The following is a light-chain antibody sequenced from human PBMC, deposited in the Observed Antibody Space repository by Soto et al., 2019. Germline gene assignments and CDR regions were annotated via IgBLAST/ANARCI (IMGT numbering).Light chain of an antibody. Sequence: QSALTQPPSASGSPGQSVTISCTGTSGVSWYQHHPGKAPKLLIYEGTKRPSGVPDRFSGSKSGNTASLTVSGLQAEDEADYYCSSYTCNNLFVVFGGGNKLTVL. CDR3: SSYTCNNLFVV. CDR2: EGT. V-gene: IGLV2-8*01. CDR1: SGV. J-gene: IGLJ2*01.